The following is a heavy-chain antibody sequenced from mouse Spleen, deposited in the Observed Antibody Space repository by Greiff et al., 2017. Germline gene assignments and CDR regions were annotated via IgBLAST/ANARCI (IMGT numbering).Heavy chain of an antibody. CDR1: GFTFSSYA. Sequence: EVQLQQSGAGLVKPGGSLKLSCAASGFTFSSYAMSWVSQTPEQSLEWVATISAGGGYTYYPDNLKGRSTIPRDKSKNTLYLQLRHLTSEDTARYYCARERVISRVVTPFGYWGQGTPLTVSS. D-gene: IGHD1-1*01. V-gene: IGHV5-4*01. CDR2: ISAGGGYT. CDR3: ARERVISRVVTPFGY. J-gene: IGHJ2*01.